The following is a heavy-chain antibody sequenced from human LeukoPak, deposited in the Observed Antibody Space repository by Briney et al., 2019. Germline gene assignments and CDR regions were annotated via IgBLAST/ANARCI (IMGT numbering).Heavy chain of an antibody. Sequence: SETLSLTCTVSGGSVRSGSYYWSWIRQPPGKGLEWIGYIYYSGSTNYNPSLKSRVTISVDTSKNQFSLKLSSVTAADTAVYYCARDPIYYDSSGYTFDYWGQGTLVTVSS. V-gene: IGHV4-61*01. J-gene: IGHJ4*02. CDR1: GGSVRSGSYY. D-gene: IGHD3-22*01. CDR3: ARDPIYYDSSGYTFDY. CDR2: IYYSGST.